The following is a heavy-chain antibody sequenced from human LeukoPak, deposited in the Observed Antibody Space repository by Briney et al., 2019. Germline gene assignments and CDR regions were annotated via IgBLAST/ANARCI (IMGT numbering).Heavy chain of an antibody. CDR2: ITGGSST. V-gene: IGHV3-23*01. D-gene: IGHD2-2*01. J-gene: IGHJ6*02. Sequence: GGSLRLSCAASGFTFSSYSMNWVRQAPGKGLEWVSAITGGSSTYYADSVKGRFTVSRDNSKNTLFLQMNSLRAEDTAVYYCAKDFSTIIPAAILFYYGMDVWGQGTMVTVSS. CDR3: AKDFSTIIPAAILFYYGMDV. CDR1: GFTFSSYS.